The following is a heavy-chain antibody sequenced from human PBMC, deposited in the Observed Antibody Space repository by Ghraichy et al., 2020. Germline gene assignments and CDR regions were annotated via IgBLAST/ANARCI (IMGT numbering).Heavy chain of an antibody. J-gene: IGHJ3*02. CDR3: AKEGHYYDSYAFDI. Sequence: GGSLRLSCAASGFTFSSYGMHWVRQAPGKGLEWVSVISYDGSKTYYADSVKGRFTISRDHSKNTLYLQMNSLRAEDTAVYYCAKEGHYYDSYAFDIWGQGTMVTVSS. V-gene: IGHV3-30*18. CDR1: GFTFSSYG. D-gene: IGHD3-22*01. CDR2: ISYDGSKT.